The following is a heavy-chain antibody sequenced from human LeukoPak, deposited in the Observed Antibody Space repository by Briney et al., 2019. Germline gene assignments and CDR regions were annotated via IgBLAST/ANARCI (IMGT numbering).Heavy chain of an antibody. Sequence: GGSLRLSCSASGFTFSSYAMHWVRQAPGKGLEYVSAISSNGGSTYYADSVKGRFTISKDNSKNTLYLQVSSLRAEDTAVYYCLKGPYSGSYYYWGQGTLVTVSS. D-gene: IGHD1-26*01. V-gene: IGHV3-64D*09. CDR2: ISSNGGST. CDR3: LKGPYSGSYYY. CDR1: GFTFSSYA. J-gene: IGHJ4*02.